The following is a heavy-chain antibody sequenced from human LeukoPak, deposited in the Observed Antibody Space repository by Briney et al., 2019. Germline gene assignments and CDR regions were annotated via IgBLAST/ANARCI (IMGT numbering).Heavy chain of an antibody. J-gene: IGHJ6*02. CDR3: ARIRVTAAAGTGYYYYGMDV. CDR1: GFTFSDYY. D-gene: IGHD6-13*01. V-gene: IGHV3-11*01. CDR2: ISSSGSTI. Sequence: GGSLRLSCAASGFTFSDYYMSWIRQAPGKGLEWVSYISSSGSTIYYADSVKGRFTISRDNAKNSLYLQMNSLRAEGTAVYYCARIRVTAAAGTGYYYYGMDVWGQGTTVTVSS.